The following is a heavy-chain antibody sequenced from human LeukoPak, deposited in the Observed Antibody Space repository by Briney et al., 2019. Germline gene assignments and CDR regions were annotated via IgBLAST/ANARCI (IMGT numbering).Heavy chain of an antibody. CDR3: ARYRADRDAFDI. V-gene: IGHV3-30*02. Sequence: GGSLRLSCAASGFTFSSYGMHWVRQAPGKGLEGVAFIRYDGSNKYYADSVKGRFTISRDNSKNTLYLQMNSLRAEDTAVYYCARYRADRDAFDIWGQGTMVTVSS. CDR2: IRYDGSNK. CDR1: GFTFSSYG. J-gene: IGHJ3*02. D-gene: IGHD1-26*01.